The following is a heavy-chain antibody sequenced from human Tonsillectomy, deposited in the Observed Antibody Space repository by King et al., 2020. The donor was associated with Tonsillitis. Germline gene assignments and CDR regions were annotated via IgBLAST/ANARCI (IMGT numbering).Heavy chain of an antibody. CDR3: ARSHDGGTYN. CDR2: SYYSGST. D-gene: IGHD1-26*01. Sequence: QLQESGPGLVKPSQTLSLTCTVSGGSISSGGYYCNWIRQHPGKGLEWIGYSYYSGSTYYNPSLKSRVTISVDTSKNQFSLKLSSVTAADTAVYYCARSHDGGTYNWGQGTLVTVSS. CDR1: GGSISSGGYY. J-gene: IGHJ1*01. V-gene: IGHV4-31*03.